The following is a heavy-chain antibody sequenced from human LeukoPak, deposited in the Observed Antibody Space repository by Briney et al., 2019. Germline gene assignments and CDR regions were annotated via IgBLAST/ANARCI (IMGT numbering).Heavy chain of an antibody. CDR1: GYTFTSYG. J-gene: IGHJ5*02. D-gene: IGHD6-13*01. V-gene: IGHV1-18*04. CDR3: ARGRAAAATGWFDP. CDR2: ICAFNGDT. Sequence: ASVKVSCKASGYTFTSYGISWVRQAPGQGLEWVGWICAFNGDTNYAQKLQGRVTMSTDTSTSTAYMELRSLRSDDTAVYYCARGRAAAATGWFDPWGQGTLVTVSS.